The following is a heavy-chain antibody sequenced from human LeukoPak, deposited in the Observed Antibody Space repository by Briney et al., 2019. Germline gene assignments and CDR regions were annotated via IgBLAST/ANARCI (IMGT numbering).Heavy chain of an antibody. Sequence: SETLSLTCAVYGDSFSGYYRDWIRQPPGKGLEWIGEINHSGTINYNPSLKSRVTILVDTSKNQFSLNLSSVTAADTAVYYCARDRGTFSQTEFDPWGQGTLVTVSS. V-gene: IGHV4-34*01. D-gene: IGHD2/OR15-2a*01. CDR3: ARDRGTFSQTEFDP. J-gene: IGHJ5*02. CDR2: INHSGTI. CDR1: GDSFSGYY.